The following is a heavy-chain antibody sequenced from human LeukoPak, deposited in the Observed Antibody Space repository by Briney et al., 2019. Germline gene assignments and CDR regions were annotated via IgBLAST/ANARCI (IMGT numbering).Heavy chain of an antibody. CDR1: GGSISSSSYY. CDR3: AKFKDTAMVTVDY. J-gene: IGHJ4*02. V-gene: IGHV4-39*01. D-gene: IGHD5-18*01. Sequence: SETLSLTCTVSGGSISSSSYYWGWIRQPPGKGLEWIGSIYYSGSTYYNPSLKSRVTISVDTSKNQFSLKLGSVTAADTAVYYCAKFKDTAMVTVDYWGQGTLVTVSS. CDR2: IYYSGST.